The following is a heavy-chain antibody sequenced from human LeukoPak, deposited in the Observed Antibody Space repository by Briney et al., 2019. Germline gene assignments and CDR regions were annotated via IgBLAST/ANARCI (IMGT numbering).Heavy chain of an antibody. V-gene: IGHV4-39*01. CDR1: GVSIYSSTYY. Sequence: SETLSLTCSVSGVSIYSSTYYWAWIRQPPGKGLEFIGSIYYNENTFHNPSLRSRLTISVDTSTNHLSLRLTSVTASDTATYYCARQLAAGNDAFDIWGQGTVVTVSS. CDR3: ARQLAAGNDAFDI. D-gene: IGHD2-15*01. CDR2: IYYNENT. J-gene: IGHJ3*02.